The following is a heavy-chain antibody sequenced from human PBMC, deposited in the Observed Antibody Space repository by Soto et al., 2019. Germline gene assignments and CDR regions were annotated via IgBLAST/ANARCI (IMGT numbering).Heavy chain of an antibody. Sequence: SETLSLTCAVYGGSFSGYYWSWIRQPPGKGLEWIGEINHSGSTNYNPSLKSRVTISVDTSKNQFSLKLSSVTAADTAVYYCARGRRRYCSSTSCYSPTLTYMDVWGKGTTVTVSS. CDR2: INHSGST. J-gene: IGHJ6*03. D-gene: IGHD2-2*01. CDR3: ARGRRRYCSSTSCYSPTLTYMDV. V-gene: IGHV4-34*01. CDR1: GGSFSGYY.